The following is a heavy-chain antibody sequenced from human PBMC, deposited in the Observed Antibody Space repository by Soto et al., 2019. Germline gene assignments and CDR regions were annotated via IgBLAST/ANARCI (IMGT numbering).Heavy chain of an antibody. Sequence: PGGSLRLSCAASGFTFSSYAMSWVRQAPGKGLEWVSAISGSGGSTYYADSVKGRFTISRDNSKNTLYLQMNSLRAEDTAVYYCAKALGDYYDSSGYYSLYYYYYGMDVWGQGTTVTVSS. V-gene: IGHV3-23*01. D-gene: IGHD3-22*01. J-gene: IGHJ6*02. CDR3: AKALGDYYDSSGYYSLYYYYYGMDV. CDR2: ISGSGGST. CDR1: GFTFSSYA.